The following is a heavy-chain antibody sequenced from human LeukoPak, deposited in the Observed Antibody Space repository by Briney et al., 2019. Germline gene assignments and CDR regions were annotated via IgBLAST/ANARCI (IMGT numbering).Heavy chain of an antibody. D-gene: IGHD1-26*01. J-gene: IGHJ4*02. Sequence: GGSLRLSCAASGFIFSSYGMSWVRQSPGKGLEWVSAISGSGGSTYYADSVKGRFTISRDNSKNTLYLQMNSLRAEDTAVYYCAKDPDVGAGNDYWGQGTLVTVSS. V-gene: IGHV3-23*01. CDR3: AKDPDVGAGNDY. CDR1: GFIFSSYG. CDR2: ISGSGGST.